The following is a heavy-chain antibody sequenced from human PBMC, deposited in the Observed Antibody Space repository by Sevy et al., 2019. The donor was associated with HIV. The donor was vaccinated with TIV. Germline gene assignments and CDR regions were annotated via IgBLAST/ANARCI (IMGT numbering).Heavy chain of an antibody. CDR3: ATSRSGYFDSSGYYIY. V-gene: IGHV5-51*01. CDR2: IYPDDSDT. Sequence: GGSLRLSCKGSGYSFTSHWIGWVRHMPGKGLEWMGIIYPDDSDTRYSPSFQGQVTFSADKSISTAYLQLSSLKASDTAMYYCATSRSGYFDSSGYYIYWGQGTLVTVSS. CDR1: GYSFTSHW. J-gene: IGHJ4*02. D-gene: IGHD3-22*01.